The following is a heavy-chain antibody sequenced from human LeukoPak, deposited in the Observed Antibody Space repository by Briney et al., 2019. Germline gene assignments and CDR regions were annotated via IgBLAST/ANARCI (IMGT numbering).Heavy chain of an antibody. Sequence: SETLSLTFTVSGGSISSSSYYWGWIRQPPGKGLEWIGSIYYSGSTYYNPSLKSRITISVDTSKNQFSLKLSSVTAADTAVYYCARRRGSLIRIAAAGTDDFDIWGQGTKVTVSS. CDR1: GGSISSSSYY. CDR2: IYYSGST. J-gene: IGHJ3*02. V-gene: IGHV4-39*01. CDR3: ARRRGSLIRIAAAGTDDFDI. D-gene: IGHD6-13*01.